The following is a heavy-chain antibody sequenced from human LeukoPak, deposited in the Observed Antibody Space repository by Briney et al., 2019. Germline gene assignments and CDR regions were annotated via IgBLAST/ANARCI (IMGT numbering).Heavy chain of an antibody. CDR3: AAAGLGVAHWFSS. CDR1: GVSLSSYG. D-gene: IGHD2-15*01. Sequence: GGSLRLSCEASGVSLSSYGMHWVRQAPGKGLEWVAWLPYDGSYNSTAASLKGRFAISKDISKNTLYLDMDSLTPEDTAVYYCAAAGLGVAHWFSSWGQGTLVTVSS. J-gene: IGHJ5*01. V-gene: IGHV3-30*02. CDR2: LPYDGSYN.